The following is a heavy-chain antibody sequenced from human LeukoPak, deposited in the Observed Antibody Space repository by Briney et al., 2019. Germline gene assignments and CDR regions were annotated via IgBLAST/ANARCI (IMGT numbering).Heavy chain of an antibody. D-gene: IGHD3-10*01. CDR1: GGSISSYY. Sequence: SETLSLTCTVSGGSISSYYWSWIRQPPGKGLEWIGYIYYSGSTNYNPSLKSRVTISVDTSKNQFSLKLSSVTAADTAVYYCARSGRVLLWFGELELWGQGTLVTVSS. J-gene: IGHJ4*02. CDR3: ARSGRVLLWFGELEL. V-gene: IGHV4-59*01. CDR2: IYYSGST.